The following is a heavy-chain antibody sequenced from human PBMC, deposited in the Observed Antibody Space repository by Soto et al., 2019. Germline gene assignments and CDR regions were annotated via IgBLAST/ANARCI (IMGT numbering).Heavy chain of an antibody. J-gene: IGHJ4*02. CDR2: ISSSSSTI. V-gene: IGHV3-48*01. Sequence: GGSLRLSCAASGFTFSSYSMNWVRQAPGKGLEWVSYISSSSSTIYYADSVKGRFTISRDNAKNSLYLQMNSLRAEDTAVYYCARDPLMAEWFGEPFDYWGQGTLVTVSS. CDR3: ARDPLMAEWFGEPFDY. D-gene: IGHD3-10*01. CDR1: GFTFSSYS.